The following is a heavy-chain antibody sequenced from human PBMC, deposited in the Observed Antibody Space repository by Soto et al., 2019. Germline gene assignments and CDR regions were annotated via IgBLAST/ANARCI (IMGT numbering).Heavy chain of an antibody. Sequence: PGESLKISCKGSGYSFTSYWNGWVRQMPGKGLEWMGIIYPGDSDTRYSPSFQGQVTISADKSISTAYLQWSSLKASDTAMYYCARQEQLMTTVTSFDYWGQGTLVTVSS. CDR1: GYSFTSYW. J-gene: IGHJ4*02. D-gene: IGHD4-17*01. CDR2: IYPGDSDT. V-gene: IGHV5-51*01. CDR3: ARQEQLMTTVTSFDY.